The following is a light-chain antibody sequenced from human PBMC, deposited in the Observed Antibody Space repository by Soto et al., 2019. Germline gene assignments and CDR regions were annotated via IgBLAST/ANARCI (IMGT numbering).Light chain of an antibody. V-gene: IGKV3D-15*01. CDR2: GAS. CDR1: QSVSSN. CDR3: QQYSSLWT. J-gene: IGKJ1*01. Sequence: IVMTQSPATLSVSPGERATLSCRASQSVSSNLAWYQQKPGQAPRLLIYGASSRATGIPDRFSGSGSGTDFTLSISRLEPEDFAVYYCQQYSSLWTFGQGTKVDI.